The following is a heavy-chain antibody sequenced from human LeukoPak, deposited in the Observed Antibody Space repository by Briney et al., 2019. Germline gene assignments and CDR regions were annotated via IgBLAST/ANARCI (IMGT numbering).Heavy chain of an antibody. J-gene: IGHJ5*02. CDR3: ARANYDILTGYYNHNWFDP. CDR1: GGSFSSYY. Sequence: SETLSLTCAVYGGSFSSYYWSWIRQPAGKGLEWIGRIYTSGSTNYNPSLKSRVTMSVDTSKNQFSLKLSSVTAADTAVYYCARANYDILTGYYNHNWFDPWGQGTLVTVSS. D-gene: IGHD3-9*01. CDR2: IYTSGST. V-gene: IGHV4-59*10.